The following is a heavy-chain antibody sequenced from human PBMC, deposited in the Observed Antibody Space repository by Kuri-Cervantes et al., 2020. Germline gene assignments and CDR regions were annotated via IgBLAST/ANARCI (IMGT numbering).Heavy chain of an antibody. CDR2: ISWNSGSI. J-gene: IGHJ4*02. CDR1: GFTFDDYA. Sequence: SLKISCAASGFTFDDYAMHWVRQAPGKGLEWVSGISWNSGSIGYADSVKGRFTISRDNAKNSLYLQMDSLRAEDTALYYCAKDRRDGYNSLLYYFDYWGQGTLVTVSS. D-gene: IGHD5-24*01. CDR3: AKDRRDGYNSLLYYFDY. V-gene: IGHV3-9*01.